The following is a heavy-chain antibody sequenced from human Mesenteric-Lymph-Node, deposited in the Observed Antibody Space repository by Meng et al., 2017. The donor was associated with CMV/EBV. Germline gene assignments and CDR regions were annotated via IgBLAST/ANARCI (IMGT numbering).Heavy chain of an antibody. J-gene: IGHJ4*02. D-gene: IGHD2-2*01. CDR3: ARQRGGYCSGTDCYSLQATLDY. CDR2: IGIAGDT. V-gene: IGHV3-13*01. Sequence: GGSLRLSCAASGFPFSSYDMHWVRQASGQPLEWVSAIGIAGDTYYSVSVKGRFTISRDNANNSLYLQMNSLRAEDTAVYYCARQRGGYCSGTDCYSLQATLDYWGQGTLVTVSS. CDR1: GFPFSSYD.